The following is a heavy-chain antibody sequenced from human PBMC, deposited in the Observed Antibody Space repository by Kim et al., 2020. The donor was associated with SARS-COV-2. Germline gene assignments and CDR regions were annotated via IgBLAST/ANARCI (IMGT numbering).Heavy chain of an antibody. CDR2: TYYSGSN. V-gene: IGHV4-31*03. J-gene: IGHJ6*02. Sequence: SETLSLTCTVSGGSISSGGYYWSWIRQHPGKGLEWIGYTYYSGSNYYNPSLKSRVTLSVDTSKNQFSLKLSSVTAADTGVYYCARDYGDCYYYGMDVWGQGTPVTVSS. D-gene: IGHD4-17*01. CDR1: GGSISSGGYY. CDR3: ARDYGDCYYYGMDV.